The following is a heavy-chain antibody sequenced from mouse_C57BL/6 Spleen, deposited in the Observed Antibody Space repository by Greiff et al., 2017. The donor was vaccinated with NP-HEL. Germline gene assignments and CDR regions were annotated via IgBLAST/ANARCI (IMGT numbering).Heavy chain of an antibody. Sequence: QVHVKQPGAELVKPGASVKVSCKASGYTFTSYWMHWVKQRPGQGLEWIGRIHPSDSDTNYNQKFKGKATLTVDKSSSTAYMQLSSLTSEDSAVYYCARQAYDYDRDYYAMDYWGQGTSVTVSS. CDR3: ARQAYDYDRDYYAMDY. CDR2: IHPSDSDT. D-gene: IGHD2-4*01. CDR1: GYTFTSYW. V-gene: IGHV1-74*01. J-gene: IGHJ4*01.